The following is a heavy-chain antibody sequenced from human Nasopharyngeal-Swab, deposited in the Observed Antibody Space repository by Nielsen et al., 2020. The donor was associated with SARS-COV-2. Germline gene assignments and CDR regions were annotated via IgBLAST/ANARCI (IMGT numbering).Heavy chain of an antibody. J-gene: IGHJ4*02. Sequence: ASVKVSCKASGYTFTSYDINWVRQATGQGLEWMGWINPNSGGTNYAQKFQGRVTMTRATSISTAYMELSRLRSDDTAVYYCARESIAAAGRDFDYWGQGNLVTVSS. D-gene: IGHD6-13*01. CDR2: INPNSGGT. V-gene: IGHV1-2*02. CDR3: ARESIAAAGRDFDY. CDR1: GYTFTSYD.